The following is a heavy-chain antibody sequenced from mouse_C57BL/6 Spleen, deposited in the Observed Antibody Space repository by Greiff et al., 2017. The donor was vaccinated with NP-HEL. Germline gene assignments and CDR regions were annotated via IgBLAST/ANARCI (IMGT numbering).Heavy chain of an antibody. D-gene: IGHD1-1*01. CDR1: GFSLSTSGMG. J-gene: IGHJ2*01. Sequence: QVTLKVSGPGILQSSQTLSLTCSFSGFSLSTSGMGVSWIRQPSGKGLEWLAHIYWDDDKRYNPSLKSRITISKDTSRKQDIRKLNSVVTADTATYYCARVSTTVVRVGYYFDYWGQGTTLTVSS. CDR2: IYWDDDK. V-gene: IGHV8-12*01. CDR3: ARVSTTVVRVGYYFDY.